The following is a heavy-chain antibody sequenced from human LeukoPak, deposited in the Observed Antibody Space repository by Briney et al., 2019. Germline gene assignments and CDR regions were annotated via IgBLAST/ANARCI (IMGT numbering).Heavy chain of an antibody. J-gene: IGHJ6*02. V-gene: IGHV3-30-3*01. CDR3: ARGYDYYYYGMDV. CDR2: ISYDGNNK. CDR1: GFTFSGYA. Sequence: PGRSLRLSCAASGFTFSGYAMYWVRQAPGTGLEWVAVISYDGNNKYYADSVKGRFTISRDNSKNTLYLQMNSLRAEDTAVYYCARGYDYYYYGMDVWGQGTTVTVSS. D-gene: IGHD5-12*01.